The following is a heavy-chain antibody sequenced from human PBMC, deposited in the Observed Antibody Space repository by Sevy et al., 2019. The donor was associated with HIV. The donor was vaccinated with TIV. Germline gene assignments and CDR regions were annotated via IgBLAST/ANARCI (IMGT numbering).Heavy chain of an antibody. CDR1: GFTVSTNY. CDR2: LYSGGET. D-gene: IGHD6-25*01. V-gene: IGHV3-53*01. J-gene: IGHJ5*02. CDR3: AKAPLANSSAWYWFDP. Sequence: GGSLRLSCAASGFTVSTNYMSWVRQAPGKGLEWVSVLYSGGETFYADSVKGRFTISRDNSKNTLFLQMSSLRAEDTAMYYCAKAPLANSSAWYWFDPWGQGTLVTVSS.